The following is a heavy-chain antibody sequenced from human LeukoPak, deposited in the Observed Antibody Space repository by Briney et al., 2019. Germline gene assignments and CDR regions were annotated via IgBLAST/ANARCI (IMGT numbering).Heavy chain of an antibody. V-gene: IGHV3-73*01. J-gene: IGHJ4*02. CDR2: IRSKANSYAT. Sequence: GGSLRLSCAASWCTFSCCAMHWVRQASGKGLEWVVRIRSKANSYATAYAASVKGRFTISRDDSKNTAYLHMNSLTNADTDVYYCPRKTLTGYPDYWGQGTLVTVSS. D-gene: IGHD3-9*01. CDR1: WCTFSCCA. CDR3: PRKTLTGYPDY.